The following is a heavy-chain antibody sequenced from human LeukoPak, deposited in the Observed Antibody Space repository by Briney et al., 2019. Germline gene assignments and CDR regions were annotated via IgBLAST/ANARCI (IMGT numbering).Heavy chain of an antibody. J-gene: IGHJ6*03. D-gene: IGHD4-17*01. CDR2: IKQDGSEK. V-gene: IGHV3-7*01. CDR1: GFTFSSYW. Sequence: GGSLRLSCAASGFTFSSYWMSWVRQAPGKGLEWVANIKQDGSEKYYVDSVKGRFTISRDNSKNTLYLQMNSLRAEDTAVYYCAKWGATVTTNYYYYYMDVWGKGTTVTISS. CDR3: AKWGATVTTNYYYYYMDV.